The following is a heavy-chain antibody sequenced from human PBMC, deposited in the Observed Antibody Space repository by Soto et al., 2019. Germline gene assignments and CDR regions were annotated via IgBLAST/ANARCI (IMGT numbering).Heavy chain of an antibody. D-gene: IGHD3-10*01. V-gene: IGHV4-39*01. CDR2: IFFNGGA. CDR1: GCSISTPSYN. CDR3: ARQERSYFGPGWSDT. Sequence: SDTLSHTCILSGCSISTPSYNLAWSRQPPGKVLEWIGSIFFNGGAYYTPSLESRVTISVDTSKQSLSLRLRSVTAADTAVYYCARQERSYFGPGWSDTWGQGALVTVS. J-gene: IGHJ5*02.